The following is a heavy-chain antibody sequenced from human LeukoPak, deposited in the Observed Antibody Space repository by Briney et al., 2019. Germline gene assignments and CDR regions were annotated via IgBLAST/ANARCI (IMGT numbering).Heavy chain of an antibody. V-gene: IGHV4-38-2*02. CDR1: GYSICFGYA. Sequence: SETLSLTCAVSGYSICFGYAWAWIRQPQGQTLEWSGSMYHGGRAHYNPSLKSRATISVDTSNNHFSLRLSSVTAADTAVYYCARDPRWLSPDFTSTSCYYNYFDPWGQGTLVTVSS. CDR3: ARDPRWLSPDFTSTSCYYNYFDP. J-gene: IGHJ5*02. CDR2: MYHGGRA. D-gene: IGHD2-2*01.